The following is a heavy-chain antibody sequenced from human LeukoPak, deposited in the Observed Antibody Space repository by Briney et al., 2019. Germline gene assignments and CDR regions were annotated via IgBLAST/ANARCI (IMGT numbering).Heavy chain of an antibody. D-gene: IGHD6-19*01. CDR1: GYTLTELS. CDR3: ATGGPGGPNPLSKSGWYDWSLDY. CDR2: FDPEDGET. Sequence: GASVKVSCKVSGYTLTELSMHWVRQAPGKGLEWMGGFDPEDGETIYAQKFQGRVTMTEDTSTDTAYMELSSLRSEDTAVYYCATGGPGGPNPLSKSGWYDWSLDYWGQGTLVTVSS. J-gene: IGHJ4*02. V-gene: IGHV1-24*01.